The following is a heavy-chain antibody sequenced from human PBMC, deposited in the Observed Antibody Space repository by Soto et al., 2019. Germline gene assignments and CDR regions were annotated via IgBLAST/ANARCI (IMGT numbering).Heavy chain of an antibody. D-gene: IGHD5-12*01. CDR1: GASISSFYSVTGYY. CDR2: IYYTGTT. Sequence: SETLSLTCTVSGASISSFYSVTGYYWSWIRHPPGKGLEWIGYIYYTGTTNYNPSLERRVTFSVDTSKNQFSLNLSSVTAADSAMYYCARGVNRMATSTALVFWGQGTLVTVSS. CDR3: ARGVNRMATSTALVF. J-gene: IGHJ4*02. V-gene: IGHV4-61*08.